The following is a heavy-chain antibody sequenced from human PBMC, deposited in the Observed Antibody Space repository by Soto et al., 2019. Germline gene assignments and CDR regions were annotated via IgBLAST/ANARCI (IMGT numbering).Heavy chain of an antibody. J-gene: IGHJ4*02. D-gene: IGHD2-15*01. CDR3: ARSAGNAGRFSEY. V-gene: IGHV5-51*01. CDR2: IYPGDSDT. Sequence: LNISCKGSGYTFTSYWIGWVRQMPGEGLEWLGVIYPGDSDTRYSPSFQGQVTISADKSINTAYLQWGSLKASDSAIYYCARSAGNAGRFSEYWGQGPLGAVSS. CDR1: GYTFTSYW.